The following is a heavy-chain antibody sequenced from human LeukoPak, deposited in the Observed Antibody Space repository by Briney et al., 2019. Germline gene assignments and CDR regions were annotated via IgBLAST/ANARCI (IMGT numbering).Heavy chain of an antibody. Sequence: GASVKVSCKASGYTFTGYYMHWVRQAPGQGLEWMGRINPNSGGTNYAQKFQGRVTMTRDTSISTAYMELSRLRSDDTAVYRCARDGWFGELRYDYWGQGTLVTVSS. J-gene: IGHJ4*02. CDR2: INPNSGGT. D-gene: IGHD3-10*01. CDR1: GYTFTGYY. V-gene: IGHV1-2*06. CDR3: ARDGWFGELRYDY.